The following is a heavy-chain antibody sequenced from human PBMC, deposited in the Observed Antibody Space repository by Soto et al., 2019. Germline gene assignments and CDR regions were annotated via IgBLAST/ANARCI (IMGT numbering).Heavy chain of an antibody. D-gene: IGHD3-22*01. CDR3: ARSPTYYYDSSGYFDH. Sequence: QITLKESGPPLVKPTQTLTLTCAFSGFSLSTSGVGVGWIRQPPGKALEWLALIFWNDDKRYSPSLKSRLTITKDTSKSQVVLTMTNMDPVDTATYYCARSPTYYYDSSGYFDHWGQGTLVTVSS. CDR2: IFWNDDK. J-gene: IGHJ5*02. V-gene: IGHV2-5*01. CDR1: GFSLSTSGVG.